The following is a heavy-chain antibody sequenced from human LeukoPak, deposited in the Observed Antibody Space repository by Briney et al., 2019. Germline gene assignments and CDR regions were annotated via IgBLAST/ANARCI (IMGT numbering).Heavy chain of an antibody. CDR3: ARQEYCSGASCYTWFDP. CDR1: GYSINNYW. Sequence: GESLKISCKGSGYSINNYWIAWVRQMPGKGLEWMGIIYPADSDIRYSPSFQGQVTISADKSISTAYLQWNSLKASDTAMYYCARQEYCSGASCYTWFDPWGQGTLVTGSS. CDR2: IYPADSDI. D-gene: IGHD2-15*01. J-gene: IGHJ5*02. V-gene: IGHV5-51*01.